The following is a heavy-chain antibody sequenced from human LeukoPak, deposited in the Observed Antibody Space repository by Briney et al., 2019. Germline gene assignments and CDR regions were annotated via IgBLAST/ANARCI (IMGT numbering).Heavy chain of an antibody. V-gene: IGHV3-74*01. J-gene: IGHJ5*02. Sequence: PGGSLRLSCPASGFIFDDHGMHWVRQAPGKGLVWVSRINTDGSRITYADSVKGRFTISRDNAMNTVYLQMNSLRAEDTAVYYCARVLSGSWDWFDPWGQGTLVTVSS. CDR3: ARVLSGSWDWFDP. CDR2: INTDGSRI. D-gene: IGHD3-22*01. CDR1: GFIFDDHG.